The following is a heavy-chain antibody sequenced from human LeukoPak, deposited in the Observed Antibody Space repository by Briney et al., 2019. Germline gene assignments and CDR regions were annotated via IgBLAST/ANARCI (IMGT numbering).Heavy chain of an antibody. V-gene: IGHV3-23*01. CDR2: ISGSGTGGRT. CDR1: GFTFITYA. CDR3: ARGSTVVTPLFDY. J-gene: IGHJ4*02. Sequence: PGGSLRLSCAASGFTFITYAMSWVRQAPGKGLEWVSGISGSGTGGRTYYADSVKGRFTISRDNAKNSLYLQMNSLRAEDTAVYYCARGSTVVTPLFDYWGQGTLVTVSS. D-gene: IGHD4-23*01.